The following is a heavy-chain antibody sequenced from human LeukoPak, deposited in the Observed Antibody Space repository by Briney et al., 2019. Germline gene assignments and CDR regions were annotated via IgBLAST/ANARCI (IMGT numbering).Heavy chain of an antibody. CDR2: INDDGSDT. CDR3: AKAPGVLRFLEGDPSPLYFDY. J-gene: IGHJ4*02. Sequence: GGSLRLSCAVSGFTFKLYWMHWVRHAPGKGPVWVSRINDDGSDTTYADSVKGRFTISRDDAKNMLFLQMNSLRAEDTAVYYCAKAPGVLRFLEGDPSPLYFDYWGQGTLVTVSS. D-gene: IGHD3-3*01. V-gene: IGHV3-74*01. CDR1: GFTFKLYW.